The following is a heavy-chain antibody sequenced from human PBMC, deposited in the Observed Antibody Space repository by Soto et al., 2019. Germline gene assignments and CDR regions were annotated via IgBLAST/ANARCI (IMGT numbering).Heavy chain of an antibody. CDR3: AGGGGGSYISDAFDI. CDR2: INPSGGST. V-gene: IGHV1-46*01. CDR1: GYTFTSYY. D-gene: IGHD1-26*01. Sequence: QVQLVQSGAEVKKPGASVKVSCKASGYTFTSYYMHWVRQAPGQGLEWMGIINPSGGSTSYAQKFQGRVTMNRDTSTSTVYMELSSLRSEDTAVYYCAGGGGGSYISDAFDIWGQGTMVTVSS. J-gene: IGHJ3*02.